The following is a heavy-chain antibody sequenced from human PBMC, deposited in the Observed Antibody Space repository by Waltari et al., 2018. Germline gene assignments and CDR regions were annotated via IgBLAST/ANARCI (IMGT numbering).Heavy chain of an antibody. CDR1: GYTFTGYY. CDR2: INPNRGGT. V-gene: IGHV1-2*04. CDR3: AREPDGSGSYYKGYYFDY. Sequence: QVQLVQSGAEVKKPGASVKVSCKASGYTFTGYYMHWVRQAPGQGLEWMGWINPNRGGTNYARKFQGWVTMTRDTSISTAYMELSRLRSDDTAVYYCAREPDGSGSYYKGYYFDYWGQGTLVTVSS. D-gene: IGHD3-10*01. J-gene: IGHJ4*02.